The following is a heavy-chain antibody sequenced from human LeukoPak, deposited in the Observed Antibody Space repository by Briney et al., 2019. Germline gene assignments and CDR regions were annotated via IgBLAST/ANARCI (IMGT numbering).Heavy chain of an antibody. CDR3: AVGYSYGYFAVWDY. CDR2: MNPNSANT. CDR1: GYTFTSYD. Sequence: ASVKVSCKASGYTFTSYDINWVRQATGQGLEWMGWMNPNSANTGYAQKFQGRVTMTRNTSISTAYMELSSLRSEDTAVYYCAVGYSYGYFAVWDYWGQGTLVTVSS. D-gene: IGHD5-18*01. V-gene: IGHV1-8*01. J-gene: IGHJ4*02.